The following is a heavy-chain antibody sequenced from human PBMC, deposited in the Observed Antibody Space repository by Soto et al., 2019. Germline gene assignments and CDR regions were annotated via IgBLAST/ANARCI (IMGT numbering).Heavy chain of an antibody. CDR1: WGKCSSYG. Sequence: VPCGVAWGKCSSYGMHWVRKAPGKGLEWVAVISYDGSNKYYADSVKGRFTISRDNSKNTLYLQMNSLRAEDTAVYYCAKDKSSPMGYYYSYTDVRVKGTTVTVSS. V-gene: IGHV3-30*18. CDR2: ISYDGSNK. J-gene: IGHJ6*03. D-gene: IGHD6-13*01. CDR3: AKDKSSPMGYYYSYTDV.